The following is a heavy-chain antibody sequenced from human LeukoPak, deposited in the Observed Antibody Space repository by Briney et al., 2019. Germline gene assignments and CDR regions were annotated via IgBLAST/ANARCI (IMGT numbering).Heavy chain of an antibody. CDR1: GFPFSVYW. CDR3: ARGIASGIDFFDP. V-gene: IGHV3-7*01. D-gene: IGHD6-13*01. Sequence: GGSLRLSCAASGFPFSVYWMTWVRRAPGKGLEWVANIREDGSEQYYVDSVRGRFTISRDNAKNSLYLQMNSLRAEDTAVYYCARGIASGIDFFDPWGQGTLVTVSS. CDR2: IREDGSEQ. J-gene: IGHJ5*02.